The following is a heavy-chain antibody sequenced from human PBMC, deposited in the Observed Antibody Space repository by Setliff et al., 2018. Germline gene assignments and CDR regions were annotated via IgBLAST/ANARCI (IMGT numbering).Heavy chain of an antibody. V-gene: IGHV4-61*02. J-gene: IGHJ6*03. D-gene: IGHD3-3*01. CDR3: ARVTGFLYMDV. CDR1: GDSMSRAKYY. CDR2: IYTDGST. Sequence: SETLSLTCTVSGDSMSRAKYYWSWIRQSAGKGLECIGRIYTDGSTKYNPSLNSRVTLSIDTSKNQFSLRLSSVTAADTAVYFCARVTGFLYMDVWGKGTTVTVSS.